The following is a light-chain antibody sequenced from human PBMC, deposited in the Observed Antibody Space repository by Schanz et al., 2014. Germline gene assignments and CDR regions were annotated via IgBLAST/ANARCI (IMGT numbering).Light chain of an antibody. Sequence: QSALTQPASVSGSPGQSITISCTGTSSDVGSYNLVSWYQQHPGKAPKLMIYEVSKRPSGVPDRFSGSKSGNTASLVISGLRPEDDADYFCSSYTTSSTVVFGGGTKLTVL. CDR2: EVS. V-gene: IGLV2-14*02. CDR1: SSDVGSYNL. CDR3: SSYTTSSTVV. J-gene: IGLJ2*01.